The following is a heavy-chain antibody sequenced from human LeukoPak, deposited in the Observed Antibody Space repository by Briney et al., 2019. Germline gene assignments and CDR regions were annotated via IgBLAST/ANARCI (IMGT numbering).Heavy chain of an antibody. CDR1: GFTFSRYT. D-gene: IGHD3-10*01. J-gene: IGHJ4*02. CDR2: ISSSSSTI. Sequence: GGSLRLSCAASGFTFSRYTMNWVRQAPGKGLEWVSYISSSSSTIYYADSVKGRFTISRDNAKNSLSLQMNSLRDEDTAVYYCARDRPYYGSGSYYHDYWGQGTLITVSS. V-gene: IGHV3-48*02. CDR3: ARDRPYYGSGSYYHDY.